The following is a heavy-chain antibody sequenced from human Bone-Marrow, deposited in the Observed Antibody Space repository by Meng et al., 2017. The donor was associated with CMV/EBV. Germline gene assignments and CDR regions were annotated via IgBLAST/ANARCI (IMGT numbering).Heavy chain of an antibody. V-gene: IGHV3-30*19. CDR2: ISYDGSNK. CDR3: ARGSGYYDFWSGYYDSHIDY. Sequence: LSLTCVASGFPFSTYGMHWVRQTPGKGLEWVAVISYDGSNKYYADSVKGRFTISRDNSKNTLYLQMNSLRAEDTAVYYCARGSGYYDFWSGYYDSHIDYWGQGTLVTVSS. D-gene: IGHD3-3*01. J-gene: IGHJ4*02. CDR1: GFPFSTYG.